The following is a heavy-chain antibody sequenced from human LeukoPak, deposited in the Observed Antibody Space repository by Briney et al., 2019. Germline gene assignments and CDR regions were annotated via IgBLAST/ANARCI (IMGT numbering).Heavy chain of an antibody. CDR3: ARVGVFGYCTRDSCHSPLDY. Sequence: SETLSLTCTVSGGSIASSNNYWVWIRQPPGKGLEWIGNIYYTGNTYYNPSLKSRVTISVDTSKNQFSLNLASVTAADTAVYYCARVGVFGYCTRDSCHSPLDYWGQGTLVTVSS. CDR2: IYYTGNT. V-gene: IGHV4-39*07. J-gene: IGHJ4*02. CDR1: GGSIASSNNY. D-gene: IGHD2-15*01.